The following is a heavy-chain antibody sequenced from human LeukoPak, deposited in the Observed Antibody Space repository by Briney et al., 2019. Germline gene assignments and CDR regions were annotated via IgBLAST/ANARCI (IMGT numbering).Heavy chain of an antibody. CDR2: INTDGTVT. V-gene: IGHV3-74*01. CDR1: GFTFSKYW. D-gene: IGHD6-19*01. Sequence: GGTLRLSCAASGFTFSKYWKLWVRQAPGKGLESVSRINTDGTVTTYADSVKGRLTVSRDNADNTMFLQMNSVRDEDTAVYYCATKQWLAPPPDSWGQGTPVTVSS. J-gene: IGHJ4*02. CDR3: ATKQWLAPPPDS.